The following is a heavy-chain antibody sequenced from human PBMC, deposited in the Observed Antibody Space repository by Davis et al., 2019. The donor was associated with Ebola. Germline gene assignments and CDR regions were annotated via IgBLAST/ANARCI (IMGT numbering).Heavy chain of an antibody. CDR1: GYTFTSYY. CDR3: AREVQAIADLGNWFDP. CDR2: INPSGGST. D-gene: IGHD6-13*01. V-gene: IGHV1-46*01. J-gene: IGHJ5*02. Sequence: ASVKVSCKASGYTFTSYYMHWVRQAPGQGLEWMGIINPSGGSTSYAQKFQGRVTMTRDTSTSTVYMELSSLRSEDTAVYYCAREVQAIADLGNWFDPWGQGTLVTVSS.